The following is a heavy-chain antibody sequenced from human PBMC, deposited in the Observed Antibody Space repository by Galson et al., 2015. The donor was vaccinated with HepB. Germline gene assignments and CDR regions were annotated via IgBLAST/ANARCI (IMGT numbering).Heavy chain of an antibody. CDR3: ARDLHCSSCSCYVSEIDS. CDR2: VSPYNAKT. Sequence: SVKVSCKASGYIFTTYGISWVRQAPGQGLEWMGWVSPYNAKTNYAQRFQGRVTMTTDTSTNTAYMELRSLTSDDTAVYYCARDLHCSSCSCYVSEIDSWGQGTLVTVSP. CDR1: GYIFTTYG. V-gene: IGHV1-18*04. D-gene: IGHD2-2*01. J-gene: IGHJ4*02.